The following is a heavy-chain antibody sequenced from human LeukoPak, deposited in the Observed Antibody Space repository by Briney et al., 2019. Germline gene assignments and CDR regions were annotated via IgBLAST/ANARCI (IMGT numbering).Heavy chain of an antibody. D-gene: IGHD3-22*01. J-gene: IGHJ4*02. CDR2: IKEDGSEK. Sequence: PGGSLRLSCAASGFTFSTYWMSWVRQAPGKGPEWVANIKEDGSEKYYGDSVKGRFTISRDNAKNSLYLQMNSLRAEDTAVYYCARDSSGYQWGQGTLVTVSS. CDR1: GFTFSTYW. CDR3: ARDSSGYQ. V-gene: IGHV3-7*01.